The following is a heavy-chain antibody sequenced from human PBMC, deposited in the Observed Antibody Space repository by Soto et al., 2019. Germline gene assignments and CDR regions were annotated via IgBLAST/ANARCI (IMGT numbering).Heavy chain of an antibody. CDR3: ARASGRDYYYGMGV. J-gene: IGHJ6*02. Sequence: QWQLVQSGAEVKKPGASVNISCKASGYTFIAYYMNWVRQAPGQGLEWMGWINPSTGSAHSAQKFQGWVTMTSDRSSSTAYVALRRLKSDDSAVYYCARASGRDYYYGMGVWGQGTTVIVSS. CDR2: INPSTGSA. V-gene: IGHV1-2*04. CDR1: GYTFIAYY.